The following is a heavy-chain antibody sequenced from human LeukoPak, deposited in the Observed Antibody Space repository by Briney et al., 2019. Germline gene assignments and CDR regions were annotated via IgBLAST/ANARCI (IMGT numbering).Heavy chain of an antibody. CDR1: GGSISSGGYY. V-gene: IGHV4-31*03. CDR3: AGGEAYYDFWSGYYSRVNNYFDY. Sequence: SETLSLTCTVSGGSISSGGYYWSWIRQHPGKGLEWIGYIYYSGSTYYNPSLKSRVTISVDTSKNQFSLKLSSVTAADTAVYYCAGGEAYYDFWSGYYSRVNNYFDYWGQGTLVTVSS. J-gene: IGHJ4*02. CDR2: IYYSGST. D-gene: IGHD3-3*01.